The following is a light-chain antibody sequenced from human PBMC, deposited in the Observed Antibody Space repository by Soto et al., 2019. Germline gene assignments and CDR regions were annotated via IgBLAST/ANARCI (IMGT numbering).Light chain of an antibody. V-gene: IGKV3D-20*01. CDR1: QSVSSY. CDR3: QQYGSSPRT. Sequence: EIVLTQSPATLSLSPGERATLSCRASQSVSSYLAWYQQKPGLAPRLLIYDALKRATGIPERFSGSGSGTDFTLTISRLEPEDFAVYYCQQYGSSPRTFGQGTKVDIK. J-gene: IGKJ1*01. CDR2: DAL.